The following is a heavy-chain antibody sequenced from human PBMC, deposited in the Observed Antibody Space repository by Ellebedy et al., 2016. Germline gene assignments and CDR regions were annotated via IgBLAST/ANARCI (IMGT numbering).Heavy chain of an antibody. D-gene: IGHD4-17*01. CDR3: AKERSSGDYIFDDPFDY. CDR1: GFTFSSYA. Sequence: GESLKISXAASGFTFSSYAMSWVRQAPGKGLEWVSAISGSGGSTYYADSVKGRFTISRDNSKNTLYLQMNSLRAEDTAVYYCAKERSSGDYIFDDPFDYWGQGTLVTVSS. V-gene: IGHV3-23*01. CDR2: ISGSGGST. J-gene: IGHJ4*02.